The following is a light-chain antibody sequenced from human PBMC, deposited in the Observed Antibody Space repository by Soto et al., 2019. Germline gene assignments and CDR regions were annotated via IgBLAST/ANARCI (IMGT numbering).Light chain of an antibody. CDR2: GAA. CDR3: QQYNNWPPYT. CDR1: QSVSSN. J-gene: IGKJ2*01. Sequence: ETVMTQSPATLSVSPGEGATLSCRASQSVSSNLAWYQQKPGQAPRLLIYGAATRATGIPARFSGSGFGTEFTLTISSLQSEDVAVYYCQQYNNWPPYTFGQGTKLEIK. V-gene: IGKV3-15*01.